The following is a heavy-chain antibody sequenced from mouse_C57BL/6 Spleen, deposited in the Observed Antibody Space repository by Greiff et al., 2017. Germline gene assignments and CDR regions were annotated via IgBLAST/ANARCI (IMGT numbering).Heavy chain of an antibody. CDR2: IYPGDGDT. V-gene: IGHV1-82*01. Sequence: VQLQQSGPELVKPGASVKISCKASGYAFSSSWMNWVKQRPGKGLEWIGRIYPGDGDTNYNGKFKGKATLTADKSSSTAYMQLSSLTSEDSAVYFCARPYYYGSMDYWGQGTTLTVSS. J-gene: IGHJ2*01. D-gene: IGHD1-1*01. CDR3: ARPYYYGSMDY. CDR1: GYAFSSSW.